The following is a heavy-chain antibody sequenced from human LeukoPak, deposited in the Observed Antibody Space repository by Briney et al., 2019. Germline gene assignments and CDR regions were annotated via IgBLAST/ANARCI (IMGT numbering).Heavy chain of an antibody. Sequence: ASVKVSCKASGYTFTNYAIHWVRQAPGQRLEWMGWLSTGNGNTIYSQKFQGRVTITRDTSASTVYMDLSSLRSEDTAVYYCARDHGESYLIDYWGQGTLVTVSS. V-gene: IGHV1-3*04. CDR3: ARDHGESYLIDY. CDR1: GYTFTNYA. D-gene: IGHD1-26*01. J-gene: IGHJ4*02. CDR2: LSTGNGNT.